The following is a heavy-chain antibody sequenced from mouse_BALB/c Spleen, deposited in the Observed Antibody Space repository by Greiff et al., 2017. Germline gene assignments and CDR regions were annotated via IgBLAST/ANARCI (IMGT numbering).Heavy chain of an antibody. D-gene: IGHD1-1*01. Sequence: QVQLQQPGPGLVAPSQSLSITCTVSGFSLTGYGVNWVRQPPGKGLEWLGMIWGDGSTDYNSALKSRLSISKDNSKSQVFLKMNSLQTDDTARYYCARDYYGSRDYAMDYWGQGTSVTVSS. CDR3: ARDYYGSRDYAMDY. J-gene: IGHJ4*01. CDR2: IWGDGST. CDR1: GFSLTGYG. V-gene: IGHV2-6-7*01.